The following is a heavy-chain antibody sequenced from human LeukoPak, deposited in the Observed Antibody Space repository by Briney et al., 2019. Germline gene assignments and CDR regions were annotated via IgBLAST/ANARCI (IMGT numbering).Heavy chain of an antibody. CDR1: GGSISSYY. V-gene: IGHV4-59*08. J-gene: IGHJ4*02. CDR2: IYYSGST. D-gene: IGHD3-22*01. CDR3: AKHGEDSTGYYADFFDH. Sequence: SETLSLTCTVSGGSISSYYWSWIRQPPGKGLEWIGYIYYSGSTNYNPSLTSRVAISVDTSKNQFSLRLSSVTAADTAVYYCAKHGEDSTGYYADFFDHCGQGTLITVSS.